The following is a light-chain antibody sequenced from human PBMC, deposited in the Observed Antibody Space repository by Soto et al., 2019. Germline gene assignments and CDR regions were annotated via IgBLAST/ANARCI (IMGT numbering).Light chain of an antibody. J-gene: IGKJ1*01. Sequence: ENVLTQSPGTLSLSPGARATLACRASQGISSTYVAWYQQKPGQAPRLLIYGVSTRATGIPDRFRGSGSGTDFTLTISSLEPEDFAVYYCQQYNNWPPTWTFGQGTKVDIK. CDR1: QGISSTY. V-gene: IGKV3-20*01. CDR3: QQYNNWPPTWT. CDR2: GVS.